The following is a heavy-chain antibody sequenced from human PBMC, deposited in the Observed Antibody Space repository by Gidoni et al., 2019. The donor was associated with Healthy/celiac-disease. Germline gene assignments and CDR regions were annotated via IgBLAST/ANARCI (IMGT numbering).Heavy chain of an antibody. D-gene: IGHD3-10*01. V-gene: IGHV7-4-1*02. CDR2: INPNTGIP. CDR3: ARASRGLIVWFGELLLPDY. J-gene: IGHJ4*02. CDR1: GYTFTSYA. Sequence: QVQLVQSGSELKTPGASVKVSCKASGYTFTSYAMNWVRQAPGQGLEWMGWINPNTGIPTYAQGFTGRFVFSLDTSVSTAYLQISSLKAEDTAVYYCARASRGLIVWFGELLLPDYWGQGTLVTVSS.